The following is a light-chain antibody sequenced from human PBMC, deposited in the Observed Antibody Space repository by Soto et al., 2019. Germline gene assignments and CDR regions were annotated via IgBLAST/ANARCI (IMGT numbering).Light chain of an antibody. V-gene: IGLV2-11*01. Sequence: QSALTQPRSVSGSPGQSVTISCAGTSSDVGGYHYVSWYQQHPGKAPKLMIYDVTKRPSGVPDRFSGSKSGNTASLTISGLQAEDEADYYCCSYAGSYTLVVFGGGTKLTVL. CDR3: CSYAGSYTLVV. J-gene: IGLJ2*01. CDR1: SSDVGGYHY. CDR2: DVT.